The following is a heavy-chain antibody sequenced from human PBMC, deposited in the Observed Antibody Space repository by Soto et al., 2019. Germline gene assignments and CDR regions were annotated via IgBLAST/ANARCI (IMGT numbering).Heavy chain of an antibody. D-gene: IGHD5-18*01. CDR2: INSDGSST. CDR3: ATRRTSGYSYGDGYYYYGMDV. CDR1: GFTFSSYW. V-gene: IGHV3-74*01. Sequence: GSLRLSCAASGFTFSSYWMHWVRQAPGKGLVWVSRINSDGSSTSYADSVKGRVTMTEDTSTDTAYMELSSLRSEDTAVYYCATRRTSGYSYGDGYYYYGMDVWGQGTTVTVSS. J-gene: IGHJ6*02.